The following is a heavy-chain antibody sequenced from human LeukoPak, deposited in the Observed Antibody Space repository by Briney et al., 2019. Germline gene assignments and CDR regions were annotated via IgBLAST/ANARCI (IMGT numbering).Heavy chain of an antibody. J-gene: IGHJ4*02. CDR3: AKDHARYSSSWYYFDY. CDR1: GFTFSSYG. V-gene: IGHV3-30*18. Sequence: GGSLRLSCAASGFTFSSYGMHWVRQAPGKGLEWVAVISYDGSNKYYADSVKGRFTISRDNSKNTLYLQMNSLRAEDTAVYYCAKDHARYSSSWYYFDYWGQGTLVTVSS. CDR2: ISYDGSNK. D-gene: IGHD6-13*01.